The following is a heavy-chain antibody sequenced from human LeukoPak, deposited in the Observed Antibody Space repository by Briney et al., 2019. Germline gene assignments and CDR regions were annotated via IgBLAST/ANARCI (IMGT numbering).Heavy chain of an antibody. CDR1: GFTFSNYD. CDR2: ISGSGGNT. Sequence: GGSLGLSCAASGFTFSNYDMSWVRQAPGKGLEWVSGISGSGGNTLYADSVKGRFTISRDNSKNTLYMRMNSLRAEDTAVYYCAKHSSYVTVAFDNWGQGTLVTVSS. CDR3: AKHSSYVTVAFDN. J-gene: IGHJ4*02. D-gene: IGHD1-20*01. V-gene: IGHV3-23*01.